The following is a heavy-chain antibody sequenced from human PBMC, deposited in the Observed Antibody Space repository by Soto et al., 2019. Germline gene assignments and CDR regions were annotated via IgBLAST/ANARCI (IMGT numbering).Heavy chain of an antibody. CDR3: AKDVDRDYDFWTRPAAY. V-gene: IGHV3-33*06. CDR1: EVNFSRFC. Sequence: IHSYAASEVNFSRFCMHWVRKTTGKGLEWVSLILDGGAFTYYADSVKCRFTISRDNSKNTLYLQMNSLRAEDTAVYYCAKDVDRDYDFWTRPAAYWGQGTLVTVSS. CDR2: ILDGGAFT. D-gene: IGHD3-3*01. J-gene: IGHJ4*02.